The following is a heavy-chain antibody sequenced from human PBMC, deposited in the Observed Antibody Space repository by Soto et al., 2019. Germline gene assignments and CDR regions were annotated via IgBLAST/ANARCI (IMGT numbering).Heavy chain of an antibody. D-gene: IGHD6-19*01. CDR1: GFTFSSFA. J-gene: IGHJ4*02. CDR3: ARDLRLAVAGTGLES. Sequence: PGGSLRLSCAASGFTFSSFAMSWVRQAPGKGLDWVSAISGSGGSTYSADSVKGRFTISRDNSKNTLYLQMSSLRAEDTAVYYCARDLRLAVAGTGLESWGQGTQVTVSS. V-gene: IGHV3-23*01. CDR2: ISGSGGST.